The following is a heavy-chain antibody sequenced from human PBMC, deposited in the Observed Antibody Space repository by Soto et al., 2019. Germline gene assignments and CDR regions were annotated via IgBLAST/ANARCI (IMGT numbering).Heavy chain of an antibody. CDR3: AREDLYSAGTVSQGYYYYYGMDV. CDR1: GDSVSSNSAA. Sequence: KQSQTLSLTCAISGDSVSSNSAAWHWIRQSPSRGLEWLGRTYYRSKWYNDYAVSVKSRITINPDTSKNQLSLQLNSVTPEDTAVYYCAREDLYSAGTVSQGYYYYYGMDVWGQGTTVTVSS. D-gene: IGHD6-13*01. V-gene: IGHV6-1*01. CDR2: TYYRSKWYN. J-gene: IGHJ6*02.